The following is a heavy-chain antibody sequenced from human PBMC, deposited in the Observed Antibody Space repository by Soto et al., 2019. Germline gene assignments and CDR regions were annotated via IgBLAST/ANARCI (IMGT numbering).Heavy chain of an antibody. D-gene: IGHD6-19*01. Sequence: SATLSLTCTVSGGSISSSYWSWIWQTPGKGLEWIGYIYYSGSTNYNPSLKSRVTISVDTSKNQFSLKLSSVTAADTAVYYCARLERSSGWYNYYYYYMDVWGKGTTVT. J-gene: IGHJ6*03. CDR1: GGSISSSY. CDR2: IYYSGST. CDR3: ARLERSSGWYNYYYYYMDV. V-gene: IGHV4-59*08.